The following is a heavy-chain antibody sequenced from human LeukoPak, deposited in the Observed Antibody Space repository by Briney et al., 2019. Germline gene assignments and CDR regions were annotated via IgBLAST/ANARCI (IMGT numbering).Heavy chain of an antibody. D-gene: IGHD6-13*01. Sequence: GESLKISCKGSGSSFTSYWIGWVRQMPGKGLEWMGIIYPGDSDTRYSPSFQGQVTISADKSISTAYLQWCSLKASDTAMYYCARLLAAAGQGNWFDPWGQGTLVTVSS. CDR2: IYPGDSDT. V-gene: IGHV5-51*01. CDR3: ARLLAAAGQGNWFDP. CDR1: GSSFTSYW. J-gene: IGHJ5*02.